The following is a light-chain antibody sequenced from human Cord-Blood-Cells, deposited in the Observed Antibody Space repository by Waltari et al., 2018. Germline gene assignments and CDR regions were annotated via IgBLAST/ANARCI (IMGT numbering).Light chain of an antibody. CDR2: KDS. V-gene: IGLV3-25*03. CDR3: QSADSSGTYPV. Sequence: SYELTQPPSVSVSPGQTARITCPGDVLPKQYAYWYQQKPGQAPVLVIYKDSERPSGIPERFSGSSSGTTVTLTISGVQAEDEADYYCQSADSSGTYPVFGGGTKLTVL. CDR1: VLPKQY. J-gene: IGLJ3*02.